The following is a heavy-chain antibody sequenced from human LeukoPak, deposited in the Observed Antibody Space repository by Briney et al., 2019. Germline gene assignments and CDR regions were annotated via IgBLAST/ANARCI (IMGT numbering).Heavy chain of an antibody. D-gene: IGHD2-21*01. Sequence: ASVKVSCKASGYTCTGYYIHWVRQAPGQGLEWVGWINPSSGDTNFAQKFQGRVTMTRDTSISTAYMEVSRLRSDDTAVYYCARAYCGGDCYGDYWGQGTLVTVSS. V-gene: IGHV1-2*02. J-gene: IGHJ4*02. CDR3: ARAYCGGDCYGDY. CDR1: GYTCTGYY. CDR2: INPSSGDT.